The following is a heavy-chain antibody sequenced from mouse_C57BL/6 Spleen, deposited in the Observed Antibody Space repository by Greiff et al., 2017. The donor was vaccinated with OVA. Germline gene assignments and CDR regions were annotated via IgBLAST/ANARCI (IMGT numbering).Heavy chain of an antibody. CDR2: INPSSGYT. V-gene: IGHV1-4*01. Sequence: VKLMESGAELARPGASVKMSCKASGYTFTSYTMHWVKQRPGQGLEWIGYINPSSGYTKYNQKFKDKATLTADKSSSTAYMQLSSLTSEDSAVYYCARIYYDYGGFAYWGQGTLVTVSA. CDR3: ARIYYDYGGFAY. J-gene: IGHJ3*01. D-gene: IGHD2-4*01. CDR1: GYTFTSYT.